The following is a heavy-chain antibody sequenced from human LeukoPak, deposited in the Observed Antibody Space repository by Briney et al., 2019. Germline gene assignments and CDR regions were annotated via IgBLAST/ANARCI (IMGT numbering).Heavy chain of an antibody. Sequence: PGGSLRLSCAASGFTFSSYVMSWVRQAPGKGLEWVSAISGSGGSTYYADPVKGRFTISRDNSKNTLYLQMNSLRAEDTAVYYCAKGNSGSYYLFDYWGQGTLVTASS. J-gene: IGHJ4*02. V-gene: IGHV3-23*01. D-gene: IGHD1-26*01. CDR2: ISGSGGST. CDR3: AKGNSGSYYLFDY. CDR1: GFTFSSYV.